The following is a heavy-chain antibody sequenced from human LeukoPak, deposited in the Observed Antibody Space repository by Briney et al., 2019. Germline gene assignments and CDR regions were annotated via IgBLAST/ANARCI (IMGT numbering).Heavy chain of an antibody. CDR2: ISSNGGST. Sequence: GGSLRLSCAASGFTFSSYAMHWVRQAPGKGLEYVSAISSNGGSTYYADSVKGRFTISRDNSKNTLYLQMSSLRAEDTAVYYCARAETYYFDYWGQGTLVTVSS. V-gene: IGHV3-64D*06. J-gene: IGHJ4*02. CDR3: ARAETYYFDY. CDR1: GFTFSSYA.